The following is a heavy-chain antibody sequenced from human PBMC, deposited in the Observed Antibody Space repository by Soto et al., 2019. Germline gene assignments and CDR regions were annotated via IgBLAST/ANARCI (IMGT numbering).Heavy chain of an antibody. Sequence: GGSLRLSCAASGFTFNNYAMNWVRQAPGKGLEWVSSISGSGGSTYYADSVKGRFTISRDNSKNTLYLQMNSLRAEDTAVYYSAKDWAEQQLVMYRLNHFDYWGQGTLVTVSS. CDR2: ISGSGGST. J-gene: IGHJ4*02. D-gene: IGHD6-13*01. V-gene: IGHV3-23*01. CDR1: GFTFNNYA. CDR3: AKDWAEQQLVMYRLNHFDY.